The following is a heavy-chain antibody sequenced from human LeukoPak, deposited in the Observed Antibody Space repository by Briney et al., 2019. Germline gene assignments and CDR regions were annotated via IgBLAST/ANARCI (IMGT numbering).Heavy chain of an antibody. V-gene: IGHV3-48*01. J-gene: IGHJ4*02. Sequence: GGSLGLSCAASGFTFGDHIMNWVRQLPGKRLEWVAYVSGSGSTVYYADSVKGRFTVSRVNGKSSLYLQMNSLRVESTALYYCVRQFASWGQGTLVTVSS. CDR2: VSGSGSTV. CDR3: VRQFAS. CDR1: GFTFGDHI.